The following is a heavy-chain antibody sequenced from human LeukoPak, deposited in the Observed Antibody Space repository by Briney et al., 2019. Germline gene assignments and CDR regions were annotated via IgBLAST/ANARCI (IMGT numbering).Heavy chain of an antibody. Sequence: GRSLRLSCAASGFTFDDYAMHWVRQAPGKGLEWVSGISWNSGSIGYADSVKGRFTISRDNAKNSLYLQMNSLRAGDTALYYCAKGQNTVLEYYFDYWGQGTLVTVSS. CDR3: AKGQNTVLEYYFDY. CDR1: GFTFDDYA. CDR2: ISWNSGSI. J-gene: IGHJ4*02. V-gene: IGHV3-9*01. D-gene: IGHD4-17*01.